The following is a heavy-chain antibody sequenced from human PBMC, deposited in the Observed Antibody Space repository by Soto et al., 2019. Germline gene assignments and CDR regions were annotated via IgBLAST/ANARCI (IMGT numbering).Heavy chain of an antibody. CDR3: VRGEVTFDSYDSSEFYFPDY. CDR2: ISSSGRTT. J-gene: IGHJ4*02. D-gene: IGHD3-22*01. CDR1: GFTLSSYS. V-gene: IGHV3-48*02. Sequence: EVQLAESGGGLVQPGGSLRLSCVASGFTLSSYSMNWVHQVPGKALEWVSYISSSGRTTYYADSVKGRFTISRDNAKNSLYLQMNGLGDEDTTVYYCVRGEVTFDSYDSSEFYFPDYWGEGTLVTVSS.